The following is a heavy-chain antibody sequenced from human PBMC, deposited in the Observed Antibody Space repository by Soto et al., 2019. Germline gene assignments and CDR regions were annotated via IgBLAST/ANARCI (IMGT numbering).Heavy chain of an antibody. CDR3: ARGRGGTYDAFDI. Sequence: HVQLQESGPRLVKPSETLSLTCTVSGGSISSYFWSWIRQPPGEGLEWIGYIFYSGTTNYSPSLKSRVTMSLGTAKNQFSLNLTSVTAADTAVYYCARGRGGTYDAFDIWGQGTMVTVSS. J-gene: IGHJ3*02. V-gene: IGHV4-59*01. D-gene: IGHD1-26*01. CDR2: IFYSGTT. CDR1: GGSISSYF.